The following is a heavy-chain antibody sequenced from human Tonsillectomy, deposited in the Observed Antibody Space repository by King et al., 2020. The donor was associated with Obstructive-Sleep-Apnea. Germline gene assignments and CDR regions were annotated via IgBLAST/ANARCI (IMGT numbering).Heavy chain of an antibody. Sequence: VQLVESGGGVVQPGRSLRLSCAASGFTFSNYAMNWVRQAPGKGLEWVAVISYDGSNKYYADSVKGRFTISRDKSKNRLYLQMNSLRAEDTAVYYCAKLKGATRDKNFDYWGQGTLVTVSS. CDR1: GFTFSNYA. D-gene: IGHD1-26*01. V-gene: IGHV3-30*04. CDR3: AKLKGATRDKNFDY. J-gene: IGHJ4*02. CDR2: ISYDGSNK.